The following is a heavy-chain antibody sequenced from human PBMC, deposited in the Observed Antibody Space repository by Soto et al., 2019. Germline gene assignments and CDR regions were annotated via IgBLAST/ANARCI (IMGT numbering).Heavy chain of an antibody. CDR3: AREGVSGWEDKWFDP. Sequence: QLQLQESGPGLVKSSETLSLTCTVSGGSISSSSYYWGWIRQPPGQGLEWIRSIYYSGSTYYNPSLKSRVTISVYPCKNQFSLKLSSVTAAGTALYYCAREGVSGWEDKWFDPLVQGTLFTVSS. D-gene: IGHD6-19*01. CDR1: GGSISSSSYY. J-gene: IGHJ5*02. V-gene: IGHV4-39*02. CDR2: IYYSGST.